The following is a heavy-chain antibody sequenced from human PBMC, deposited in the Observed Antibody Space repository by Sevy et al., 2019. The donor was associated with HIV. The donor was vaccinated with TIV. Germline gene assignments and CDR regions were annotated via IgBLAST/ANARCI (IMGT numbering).Heavy chain of an antibody. CDR1: GITFSSYE. CDR3: AREDGSRQYFQY. D-gene: IGHD6-13*01. Sequence: GGSLRLSCVASGITFSSYEMNWVRQAPGMGLEWVSHISTSGSIIHYEDSVKGRFTISRDNAKNSLYLQMNSLRAEDTAVYYCAREDGSRQYFQYWGQGTLVTVSS. CDR2: ISTSGSII. V-gene: IGHV3-48*03. J-gene: IGHJ1*01.